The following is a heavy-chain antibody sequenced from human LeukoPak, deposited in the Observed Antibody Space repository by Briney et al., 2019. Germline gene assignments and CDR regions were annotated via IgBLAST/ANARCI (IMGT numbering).Heavy chain of an antibody. CDR2: ISSSSSYI. D-gene: IGHD6-13*01. Sequence: PGGSLRLSCAASGFTFSSYSMNWVRQAPGKGLEWVSSISSSSSYIYYADSVKGRFTISRDNAKNSLYLQMNSLRAEDTAVYYCARAIGAAGFYYFDYWGQGTLVTVSS. CDR3: ARAIGAAGFYYFDY. V-gene: IGHV3-21*01. CDR1: GFTFSSYS. J-gene: IGHJ4*02.